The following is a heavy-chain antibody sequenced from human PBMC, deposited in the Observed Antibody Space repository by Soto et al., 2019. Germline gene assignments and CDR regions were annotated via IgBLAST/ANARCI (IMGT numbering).Heavy chain of an antibody. J-gene: IGHJ5*02. CDR1: GGSVISGSYY. D-gene: IGHD2-2*01. Sequence: SVTLSVTCTVSGGSVISGSYYWSWNRQPPGKGLEWIGYIYYSGSTNYNPSLKSRVTISVDTSKNQFSLKLSSVTAADTAVYYCARKLVPAAMGVLNWFDPWGQGTLVTVSS. CDR3: ARKLVPAAMGVLNWFDP. V-gene: IGHV4-61*01. CDR2: IYYSGST.